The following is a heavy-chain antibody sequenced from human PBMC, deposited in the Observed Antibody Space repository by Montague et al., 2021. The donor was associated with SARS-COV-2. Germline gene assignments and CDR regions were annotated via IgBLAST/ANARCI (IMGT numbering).Heavy chain of an antibody. CDR1: GGSISSSSYY. V-gene: IGHV4-39*01. CDR3: ARLNFRITICGVVRSRVFDY. D-gene: IGHD3-3*01. CDR2: IYYSGST. J-gene: IGHJ4*02. Sequence: SETLSLTCTVSGGSISSSSYYWGWIRQPPGKGLEWIGSIYYSGSTYYNPSLKSRVTISVDTSKNQFSLKLSSVTAADTAVYYCARLNFRITICGVVRSRVFDYWGQGTLVTVSS.